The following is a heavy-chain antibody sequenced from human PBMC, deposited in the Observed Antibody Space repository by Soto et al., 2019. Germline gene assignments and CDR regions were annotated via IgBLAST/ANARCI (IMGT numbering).Heavy chain of an antibody. CDR3: ASDKTYYDFWSGSKYYGMDV. CDR2: ISSSSSYT. J-gene: IGHJ6*02. Sequence: PGGSLRLSCAASGFTFSDYYMSWIRQAPGKGLEWVSYISSSSSYTNYADSVKGRFTISRDNAKNSLYLQMNSLRAEDTAVYYCASDKTYYDFWSGSKYYGMDVWGQGTTVTVSS. V-gene: IGHV3-11*06. CDR1: GFTFSDYY. D-gene: IGHD3-3*01.